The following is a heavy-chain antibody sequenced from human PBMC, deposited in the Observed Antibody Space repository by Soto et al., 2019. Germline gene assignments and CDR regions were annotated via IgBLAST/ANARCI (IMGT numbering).Heavy chain of an antibody. D-gene: IGHD3-22*01. CDR1: GFTFSSFH. V-gene: IGHV3-48*02. CDR2: ITSSSDTI. Sequence: GPLRLSCAASGFTFSSFHMNWVRQAPGRGLEWVAYITSSSDTIYYSDSVKGRFTISRDNGKNSLFLQMNSLRDEDTAVYYCARVVVVIPPGYYYAMDVWGQGTTVTVSS. CDR3: ARVVVVIPPGYYYAMDV. J-gene: IGHJ6*02.